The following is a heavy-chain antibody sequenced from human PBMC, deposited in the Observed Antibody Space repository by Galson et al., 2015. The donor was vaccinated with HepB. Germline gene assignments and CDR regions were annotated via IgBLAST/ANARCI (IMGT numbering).Heavy chain of an antibody. CDR1: GYPFTAYY. V-gene: IGHV1-2*06. CDR2: INPHSGDT. Sequence: SVKVSCKASGYPFTAYYIHWVRQAPGQGLQWMGRINPHSGDTDLAQKFQGRVSMTRDTSISTAYMELSRLRSDDTAVYYCAMSHSYDSGDSPAFDIWGQGTMVAVSS. CDR3: AMSHSYDSGDSPAFDI. J-gene: IGHJ3*02. D-gene: IGHD3-22*01.